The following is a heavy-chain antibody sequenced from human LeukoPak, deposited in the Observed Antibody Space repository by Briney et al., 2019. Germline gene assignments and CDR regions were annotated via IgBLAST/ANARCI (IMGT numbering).Heavy chain of an antibody. V-gene: IGHV4-59*01. CDR2: IYYSGST. J-gene: IGHJ5*02. CDR3: ARDKGSSGWYPNWFDP. D-gene: IGHD6-19*01. CDR1: GGSIRSYY. Sequence: SETLSLTCTVSGGSIRSYYWSWIRQPPGKGLEWIGYIYYSGSTNYNPSLKSRVTISVDTSKNQFSLKLSSVTAADTAVYYCARDKGSSGWYPNWFDPWGQGTLVTVSS.